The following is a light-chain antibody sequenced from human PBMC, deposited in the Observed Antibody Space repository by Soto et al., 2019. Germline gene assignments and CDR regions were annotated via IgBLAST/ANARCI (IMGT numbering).Light chain of an antibody. V-gene: IGKV3-15*01. CDR1: QSVSRK. J-gene: IGKJ4*01. CDR3: QQYNNWFPFT. CDR2: DAS. Sequence: EILMTQSPATLSVSPGERVTLSCSASQSVSRKLGWYQQKPGQAPRLLIYDASSRATGIPARFSGSVSGAELTLTISSLQSEDFAVYYCQQYNNWFPFTFGGGPKVEIK.